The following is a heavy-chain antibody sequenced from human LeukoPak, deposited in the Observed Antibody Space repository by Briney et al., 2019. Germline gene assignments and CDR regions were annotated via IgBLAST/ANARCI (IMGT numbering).Heavy chain of an antibody. V-gene: IGHV3-30*18. J-gene: IGHJ4*02. Sequence: GRSLRLSCAASGFTFSNYGIHWVRLAPGKGLEWVAVISNDGSKKYYGDSVKGRFTISRDNRNNTLYLQMNSLRGDDTAIYYCAKDGPFITMVRGVPKGSFDHWGQGTLVTVSS. D-gene: IGHD3-10*01. CDR3: AKDGPFITMVRGVPKGSFDH. CDR1: GFTFSNYG. CDR2: ISNDGSKK.